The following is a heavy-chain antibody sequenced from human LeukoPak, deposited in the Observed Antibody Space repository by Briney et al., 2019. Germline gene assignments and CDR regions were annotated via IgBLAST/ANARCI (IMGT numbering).Heavy chain of an antibody. V-gene: IGHV3-9*01. CDR1: GFTFDDYA. CDR3: AKSRTLGYGMDY. J-gene: IGHJ4*02. CDR2: ITWNSGSI. Sequence: GGSLRLSCAASGFTFDDYAMHWVRQAPGKGLEWVSGITWNSGSIGYADSVKGRFTISRDNAKNSLYLQMNSLRADDTALYYCAKSRTLGYGMDYWGQGTLVTVSS. D-gene: IGHD5-18*01.